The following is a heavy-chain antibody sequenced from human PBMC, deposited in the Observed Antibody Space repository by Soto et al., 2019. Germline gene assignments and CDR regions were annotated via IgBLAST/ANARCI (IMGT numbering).Heavy chain of an antibody. CDR2: IKQDGSEK. CDR1: GFTFSSYW. V-gene: IGHV3-7*03. CDR3: ARADFWSGYRNLDYYYYYYGMDF. J-gene: IGHJ6*02. D-gene: IGHD3-3*01. Sequence: GGSLRLSCAASGFTFSSYWMSWVRQAPGKGLEWVANIKQDGSEKYYVDSVKGRFTISRDNAKNSLYLQMNSLRVEDTAVYYGARADFWSGYRNLDYYYYYYGMDFWGQGTTVTVSS.